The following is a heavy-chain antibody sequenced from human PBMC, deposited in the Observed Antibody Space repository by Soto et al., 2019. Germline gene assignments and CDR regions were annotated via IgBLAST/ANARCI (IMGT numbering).Heavy chain of an antibody. Sequence: PSETLSLTCAVSSGSISSSNWWSWVRQPPGKGLEWIAYIYYSGSSNYNPSLKSRFTISIDTSRKQFSLTLRSVTAADTAVYYCARDERYSSSWYYFDYWGQGTLVTVSS. D-gene: IGHD6-13*01. CDR3: ARDERYSSSWYYFDY. CDR1: SGSISSSNW. J-gene: IGHJ4*02. V-gene: IGHV4-4*02. CDR2: IYYSGSS.